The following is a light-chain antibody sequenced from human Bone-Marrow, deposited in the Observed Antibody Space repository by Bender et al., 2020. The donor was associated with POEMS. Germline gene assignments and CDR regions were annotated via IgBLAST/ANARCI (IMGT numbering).Light chain of an antibody. J-gene: IGLJ2*01. Sequence: SYELTQPPSVSVSPGQTARITCSGAGLPKQYAYWYQQKPGQVPVLVVYDDSDRPSGIPERFSGSNSGNTATLTISRVEAGDEADYYCQVWDSSSDHQVFGGGTKLTVL. CDR3: QVWDSSSDHQV. CDR2: DDS. V-gene: IGLV3-21*02. CDR1: GLPKQY.